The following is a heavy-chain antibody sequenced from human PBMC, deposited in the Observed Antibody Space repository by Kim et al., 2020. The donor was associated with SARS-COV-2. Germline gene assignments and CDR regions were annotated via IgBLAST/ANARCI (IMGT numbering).Heavy chain of an antibody. CDR2: IIPIFGTA. V-gene: IGHV1-69*13. J-gene: IGHJ6*01. D-gene: IGHD3-22*01. CDR1: GGTFSSYA. Sequence: SVKVSCKASGGTFSSYAISWVRQAPGQGLEWMGGIIPIFGTANYAQKFQGRVMITADESTSTAYMELSSLRSEDTAVYYCASDYRVGDYDSSGYLHVYYYGMDVWGQGTTVTVSA. CDR3: ASDYRVGDYDSSGYLHVYYYGMDV.